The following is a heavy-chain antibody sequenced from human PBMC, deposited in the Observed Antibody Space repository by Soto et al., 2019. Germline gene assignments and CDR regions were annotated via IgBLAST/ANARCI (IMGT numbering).Heavy chain of an antibody. Sequence: VASVKVSCKASGYTFTSYGISWVRQAPGQGLEWMGWISAYNGNTNYAQKLQGRVTMTTDTSTSTAYMELRSLRSDDTAVYYCARDSPYSSSSVRGYPNWFDPWGQGTLVTVAS. CDR3: ARDSPYSSSSVRGYPNWFDP. J-gene: IGHJ5*02. D-gene: IGHD6-6*01. CDR2: ISAYNGNT. CDR1: GYTFTSYG. V-gene: IGHV1-18*01.